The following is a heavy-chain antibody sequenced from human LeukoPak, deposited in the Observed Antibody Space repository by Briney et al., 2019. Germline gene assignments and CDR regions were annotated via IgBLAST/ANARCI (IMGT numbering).Heavy chain of an antibody. CDR1: GFTFSSYA. J-gene: IGHJ6*02. CDR2: ISGSGGST. V-gene: IGHV3-23*01. CDR3: AMVDTAMVTWDYYYYYGMDV. Sequence: GGSLRLSCAASGFTFSSYAMSWVRQAPGKGLEWVSAISGSGGSTYYADSVKGRFTISRDNSKNTLYLQMDSLRAEDTAVYYCAMVDTAMVTWDYYYYYGMDVWGQGTTVTVSS. D-gene: IGHD5-18*01.